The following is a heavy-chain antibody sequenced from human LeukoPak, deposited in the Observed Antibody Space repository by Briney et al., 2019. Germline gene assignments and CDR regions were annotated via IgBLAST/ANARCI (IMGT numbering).Heavy chain of an antibody. J-gene: IGHJ6*03. V-gene: IGHV3-23*01. CDR1: GFTFSDYY. Sequence: GGSLRLSCAASGFTFSDYYMSWVRQAPGKGLEWVSAISGSGGSTYYADSVKGRFTISRDNSKNTLYLQMNSLRSEDTAVYYCARDAYYYGDVEFSYYTYYMDVWGKGTPVTVSS. CDR3: ARDAYYYGDVEFSYYTYYMDV. CDR2: ISGSGGST. D-gene: IGHD3-16*01.